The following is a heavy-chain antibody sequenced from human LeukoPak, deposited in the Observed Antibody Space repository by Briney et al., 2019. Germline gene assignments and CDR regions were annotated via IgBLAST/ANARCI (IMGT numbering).Heavy chain of an antibody. J-gene: IGHJ4*02. Sequence: SETLSLTCAVYGGSFSGYYWSWIRQPPGKGLEWIGEINHSGSTNYNPSLKSRVTISVDTSKNQFSLKLSSVTAADTAVYYCARQNGGYLGYFDYWGQGTLVTVSS. CDR1: GGSFSGYY. CDR2: INHSGST. CDR3: ARQNGGYLGYFDY. V-gene: IGHV4-34*01. D-gene: IGHD3-22*01.